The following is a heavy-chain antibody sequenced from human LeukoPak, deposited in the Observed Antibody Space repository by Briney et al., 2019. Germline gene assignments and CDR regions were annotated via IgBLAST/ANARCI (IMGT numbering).Heavy chain of an antibody. V-gene: IGHV3-9*01. J-gene: IGHJ6*02. Sequence: GGSLRLSCAASGFTFDDSAMHWVRQAPGKGLEWVSVISWNGGNIGYADSVKGRFTISRDNAKNSLYLQMNSLRAEDTALYYCARDRSSVAYYYFGMDVWGQGTTVTVSS. CDR2: ISWNGGNI. CDR3: ARDRSSVAYYYFGMDV. D-gene: IGHD2-15*01. CDR1: GFTFDDSA.